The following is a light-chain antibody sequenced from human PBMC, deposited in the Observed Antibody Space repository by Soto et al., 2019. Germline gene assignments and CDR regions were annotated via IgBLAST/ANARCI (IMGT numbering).Light chain of an antibody. V-gene: IGKV3D-15*01. J-gene: IGKJ1*01. CDR1: QSVNSN. CDR3: QQCDDWPRT. CDR2: GAS. Sequence: EIVMTQSPATLSVSPGERATLSCRASQSVNSNLAWYQQKPGQAPRLLIYGASTRATGIPARFSGSGSGTEFTLTISSLQSEDFAVYYCQQCDDWPRTFGQGTKVEIK.